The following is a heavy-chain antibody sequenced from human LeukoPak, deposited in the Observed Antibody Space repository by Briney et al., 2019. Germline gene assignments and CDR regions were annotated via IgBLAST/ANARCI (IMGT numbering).Heavy chain of an antibody. V-gene: IGHV3-30-3*01. Sequence: SGTSLRLSCAASGFSFGNYAIHWVRQAPGKGLGWVALISYDGSSKYYADSVKGRFTISRDNSKNTLFLQMNSLRAEDTAVYYCARDSRWFGELLGVDYWGQGTLVTVSS. CDR1: GFSFGNYA. J-gene: IGHJ4*02. CDR3: ARDSRWFGELLGVDY. CDR2: ISYDGSSK. D-gene: IGHD3-10*01.